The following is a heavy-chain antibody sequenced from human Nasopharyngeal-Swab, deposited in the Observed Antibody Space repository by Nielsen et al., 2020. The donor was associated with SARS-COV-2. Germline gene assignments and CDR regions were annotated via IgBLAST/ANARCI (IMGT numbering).Heavy chain of an antibody. CDR1: GGTFSSYA. J-gene: IGHJ6*02. Sequence: SVKVSCKASGGTFSSYAISWVRQAPGQRLEWMGRIIPIFGIANYAQKLQGRVTITADKSTSTAYMELSSLRSEDTAVYYCGGQGGGDYYDSRRYYNYVMDVWGQGTTVTVSS. D-gene: IGHD3-22*01. V-gene: IGHV1-69*04. CDR3: GGQGGGDYYDSRRYYNYVMDV. CDR2: IIPIFGIA.